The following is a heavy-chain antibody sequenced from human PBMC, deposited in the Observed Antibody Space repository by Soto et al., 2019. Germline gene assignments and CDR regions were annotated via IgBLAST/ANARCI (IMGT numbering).Heavy chain of an antibody. D-gene: IGHD2-2*01. J-gene: IGHJ5*02. Sequence: ASVKVSCKASGYTFTGYFIHWVRQAPGEGLEWVGYINPNSGVTKYAPRFLGRVTITRDTSIRTAYMDLNNLRSDDTAVYFCARGGGTILATLTWGPGTLVTVSS. CDR1: GYTFTGYF. V-gene: IGHV1-2*02. CDR3: ARGGGTILATLT. CDR2: INPNSGVT.